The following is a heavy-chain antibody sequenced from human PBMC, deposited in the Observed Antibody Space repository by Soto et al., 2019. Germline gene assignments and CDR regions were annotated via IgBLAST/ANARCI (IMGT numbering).Heavy chain of an antibody. J-gene: IGHJ6*03. D-gene: IGHD3-10*01. CDR1: GGSISSSSYY. Sequence: QLQESGPGLVKPSETLSLTCTVSGGSISSSSYYWGWIRQHPGKGLEWIGSIYYSGSTYYNPSLKSRVSISVDTSKNQFSLKLSSVTAADTAVYYCARHRIGVTDYYYYYYMVCWGKGTTVTVSS. V-gene: IGHV4-39*01. CDR3: ARHRIGVTDYYYYYYMVC. CDR2: IYYSGST.